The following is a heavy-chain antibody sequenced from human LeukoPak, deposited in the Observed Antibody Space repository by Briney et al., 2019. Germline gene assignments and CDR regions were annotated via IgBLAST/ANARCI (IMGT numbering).Heavy chain of an antibody. CDR3: ARPTVTNDFDY. Sequence: SETLSLTCTVSGGSISSSSYYWGWIRQPPGKGLEWIGSIYYSGSTYYNPSLKSRVTISVDTSKNQFSLKLSSVTAADTAVYYCARPTVTNDFDYWGQGTLVTVSS. CDR2: IYYSGST. D-gene: IGHD4-17*01. CDR1: GGSISSSSYY. J-gene: IGHJ4*02. V-gene: IGHV4-39*01.